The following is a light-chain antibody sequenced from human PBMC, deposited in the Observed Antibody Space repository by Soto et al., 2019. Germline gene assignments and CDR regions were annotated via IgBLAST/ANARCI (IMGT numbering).Light chain of an antibody. Sequence: DIQMTQSPSSLSASVGDRVTITCRASQSIARHLNWYQQKPGKAPKLLIYAASSLQTGVPSRFRGGGSGTDFTLTISNLQPEDFATYYYQQSYSALSFTFGQGTRLEIK. CDR3: QQSYSALSFT. V-gene: IGKV1-39*01. CDR1: QSIARH. CDR2: AAS. J-gene: IGKJ5*01.